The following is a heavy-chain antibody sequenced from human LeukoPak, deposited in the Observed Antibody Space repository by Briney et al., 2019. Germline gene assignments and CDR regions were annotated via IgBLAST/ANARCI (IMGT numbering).Heavy chain of an antibody. CDR2: ISSSGSTI. J-gene: IGHJ5*02. CDR1: GFTFSDYY. CDR3: ARVITIFGVVNNWFDP. D-gene: IGHD3-3*01. Sequence: PGGSLRLSCAASGFTFSDYYMSWIRQAPGKGLEWVSYISSSGSTIYYADSVKGRFTISRDNAKNSLYLQMNSLRAEDTAVYYCARVITIFGVVNNWFDPWGQGTLVTVSS. V-gene: IGHV3-11*04.